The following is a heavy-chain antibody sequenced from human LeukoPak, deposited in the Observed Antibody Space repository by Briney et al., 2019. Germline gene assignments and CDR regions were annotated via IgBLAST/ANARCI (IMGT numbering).Heavy chain of an antibody. CDR2: IYPSGVST. CDR3: ARASMVPRPPVY. Sequence: ASVTVSLKASVYTFTDYHMHWLRQPPGQGLEWVGIIYPSGVSTSYAQKFRGRDTMTRETTTSTVYMEQSSLRSEDTGVYFCARASMVPRPPVYWGQGAQVTVSS. J-gene: IGHJ4*02. CDR1: VYTFTDYH. V-gene: IGHV1-46*01. D-gene: IGHD3-10*01.